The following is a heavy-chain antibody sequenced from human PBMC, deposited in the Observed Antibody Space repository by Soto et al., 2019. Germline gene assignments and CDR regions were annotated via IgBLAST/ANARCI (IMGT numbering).Heavy chain of an antibody. Sequence: LSLTCTVSGGSISSGDYYWSWIRQPPGKGLEWIGYIYYSGSTYYNPSLKSRVTISVDTSKNQFSLKLSSVTAADTAVYYCARDENVAMTFDYWGQGTLVTVSS. CDR3: ARDENVAMTFDY. CDR2: IYYSGST. D-gene: IGHD3-16*01. CDR1: GGSISSGDYY. V-gene: IGHV4-30-4*01. J-gene: IGHJ4*02.